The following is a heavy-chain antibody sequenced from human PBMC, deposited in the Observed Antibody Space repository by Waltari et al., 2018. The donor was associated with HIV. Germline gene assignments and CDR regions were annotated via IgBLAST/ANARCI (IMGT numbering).Heavy chain of an antibody. D-gene: IGHD1-1*01. Sequence: QVQLQQWGAGLLKPSETLSLTCAVYGGSFSGYYWSWIRQPPGKGLEWIGEINHRGSTNYNPSLKSRVTISVDTSKNQFSLKLSSVTAADTAVYYCAKTAPVANSWHFQHWGQGTLVTVSS. V-gene: IGHV4-34*01. CDR2: INHRGST. CDR3: AKTAPVANSWHFQH. J-gene: IGHJ1*01. CDR1: GGSFSGYY.